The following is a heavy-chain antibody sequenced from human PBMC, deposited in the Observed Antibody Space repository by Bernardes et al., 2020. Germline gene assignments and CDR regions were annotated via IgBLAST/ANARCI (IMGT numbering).Heavy chain of an antibody. V-gene: IGHV4-39*01. J-gene: IGHJ6*02. CDR1: GGPISSSSYY. D-gene: IGHD5-18*01. CDR2: IYYSGST. CDR3: ARHSLWLQPYDYYYGMDV. Sequence: SETLSLTCTVSGGPISSSSYYWGWIRQPPGKGLEWIGSIYYSGSTYYNPSLKSRVTISVDTSKNQFSLKLSSVTAADTAVYYCARHSLWLQPYDYYYGMDVWGQGTTVTVSS.